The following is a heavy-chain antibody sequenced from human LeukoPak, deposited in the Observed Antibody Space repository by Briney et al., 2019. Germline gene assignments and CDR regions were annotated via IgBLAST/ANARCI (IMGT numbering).Heavy chain of an antibody. D-gene: IGHD1-26*01. CDR2: IIPIFGTA. V-gene: IGHV1-69*13. Sequence: SVKVSCKASGGTFSSYAISWVRQAPGQGLEWMGGIIPIFGTANYAQKFQGRVTITADESTSTAYMELRSLRSDDTAVYYCARELVGATYNYYYGMDVWGQGTTVTVSS. J-gene: IGHJ6*02. CDR1: GGTFSSYA. CDR3: ARELVGATYNYYYGMDV.